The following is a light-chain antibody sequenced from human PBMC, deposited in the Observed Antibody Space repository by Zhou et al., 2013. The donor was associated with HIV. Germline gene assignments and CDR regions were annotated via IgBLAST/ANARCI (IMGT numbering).Light chain of an antibody. J-gene: IGKJ5*01. Sequence: VLTQSPGTLSLSPGERATLSCRASQSVRNYLAWYQQKCGQAPRLLIYDTSNRATGIPARFSGSGSGTDFTLTISSLEPEDFAVYYCQQRSDWPITFGQGTRLEIK. V-gene: IGKV3-11*01. CDR3: QQRSDWPIT. CDR2: DTS. CDR1: QSVRNY.